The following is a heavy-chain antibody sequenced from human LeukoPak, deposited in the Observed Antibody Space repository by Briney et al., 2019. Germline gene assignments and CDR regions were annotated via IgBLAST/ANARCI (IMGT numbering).Heavy chain of an antibody. V-gene: IGHV4-61*02. J-gene: IGHJ3*02. CDR1: GGSISSGSYY. D-gene: IGHD6-25*01. CDR2: IYTSGST. Sequence: PSETLSLTCTVSGGSISSGSYYWSWTRQPAGKGLEWIGRIYTSGSTNYNPSLKSRVTISVDTSKNQFSLKLSSVTAADTAVYYCARAPQRSLDAFDIWGQGTMVTVSS. CDR3: ARAPQRSLDAFDI.